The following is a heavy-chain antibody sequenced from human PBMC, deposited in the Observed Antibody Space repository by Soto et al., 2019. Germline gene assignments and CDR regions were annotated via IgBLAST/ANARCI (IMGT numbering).Heavy chain of an antibody. V-gene: IGHV3-9*01. D-gene: IGHD1-26*01. Sequence: HPGGSLRLSCAASGFTFDYYAMHWVRQAPGKGLEWVSGISWNSGSIGYADSVKGRFTISRDNAKNSLYLQMNSLRAEDTALYYCAKDRWELLLSYFDYWGQGTLVTVSS. J-gene: IGHJ4*02. CDR3: AKDRWELLLSYFDY. CDR2: ISWNSGSI. CDR1: GFTFDYYA.